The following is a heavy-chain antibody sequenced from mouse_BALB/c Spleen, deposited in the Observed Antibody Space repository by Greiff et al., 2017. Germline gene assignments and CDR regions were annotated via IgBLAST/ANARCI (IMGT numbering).Heavy chain of an antibody. Sequence: EVTLMESGGGLVQPGGSLRLSCAPSGFSFTASYMSWVRLPPGKALEWLGFIRNKANGYTTEYSASVKGQFTISRDNSHSILYLHMNTLRAEDSATDYCARDIYDYDGAWFAYWGQGTLVTVSA. CDR1: GFSFTASY. CDR2: IRNKANGYTT. V-gene: IGHV7-3*02. CDR3: ARDIYDYDGAWFAY. J-gene: IGHJ3*01. D-gene: IGHD2-4*01.